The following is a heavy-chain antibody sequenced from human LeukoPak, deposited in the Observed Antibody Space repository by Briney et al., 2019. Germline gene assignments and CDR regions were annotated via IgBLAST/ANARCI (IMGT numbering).Heavy chain of an antibody. CDR2: INHSGST. V-gene: IGHV4-34*01. Sequence: SETLSLTCAVYGGSFSGYYWSWIRQPPGKGLEWIGEINHSGSTNYNPSLKSRVTISVDTSKNQFSLKLSSVTAADTAVYYCARPVIWFGELTWFDPWGQGTLVTVSS. CDR3: ARPVIWFGELTWFDP. J-gene: IGHJ5*02. CDR1: GGSFSGYY. D-gene: IGHD3-10*01.